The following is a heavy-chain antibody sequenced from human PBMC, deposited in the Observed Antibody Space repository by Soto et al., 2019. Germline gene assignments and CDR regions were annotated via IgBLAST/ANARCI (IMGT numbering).Heavy chain of an antibody. CDR2: IYYSGST. CDR3: ARLLWSRGDWFDP. CDR1: GGSISSYY. Sequence: QVQLQESGPGLVKPSETLSLTCTVSGGSISSYYWSWIRQPPGKGLEWIGYIYYSGSTNYNPSLKSRVTISVDTSKNQFSLKLSSVTAADTAVYCCARLLWSRGDWFDPWGQGTLVTVSS. V-gene: IGHV4-59*08. J-gene: IGHJ5*02. D-gene: IGHD3-10*01.